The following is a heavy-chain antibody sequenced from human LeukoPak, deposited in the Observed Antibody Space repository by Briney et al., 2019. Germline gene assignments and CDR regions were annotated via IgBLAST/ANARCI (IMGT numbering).Heavy chain of an antibody. CDR1: GGTFSSYA. Sequence: ASVKVSCKASGGTFSSYAISWVRQAPGQGLEWMGGIIPIFGTANYAQKFQGRVTITADESTSTAYMELSSLRSEDTAVYYCAIALCSGGSCYSHGGHWDDYWGQGTLVTVSS. CDR2: IIPIFGTA. V-gene: IGHV1-69*13. CDR3: AIALCSGGSCYSHGGHWDDY. D-gene: IGHD2-15*01. J-gene: IGHJ4*02.